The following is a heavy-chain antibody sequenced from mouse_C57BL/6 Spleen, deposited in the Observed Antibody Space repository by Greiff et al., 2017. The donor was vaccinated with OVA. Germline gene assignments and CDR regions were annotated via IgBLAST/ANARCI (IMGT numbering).Heavy chain of an antibody. V-gene: IGHV1-54*01. D-gene: IGHD2-5*01. CDR3: ARRYYSNYDYYAMDY. Sequence: QVQLKESGAELVRPGTSVKVSCKASGYAFTNYLIEWVKQRPGQGLEWIGVINPGSGGTNYNEKFKGKATLTADKSSSTAYMQLSSLTSEDSAVYFCARRYYSNYDYYAMDYWGQGTSVTVSA. CDR1: GYAFTNYL. CDR2: INPGSGGT. J-gene: IGHJ4*01.